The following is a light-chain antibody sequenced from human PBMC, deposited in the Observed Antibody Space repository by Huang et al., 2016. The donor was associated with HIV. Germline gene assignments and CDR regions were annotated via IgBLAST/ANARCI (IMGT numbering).Light chain of an antibody. CDR1: QSLLPTDGKTS. CDR2: GRY. CDR3: MQGIRLPFT. Sequence: DIVMTQTPLSLSVIPGQPASISCKSSQSLLPTDGKTSLYWYLQKPGQSPHLLIYGRYRRHSGGPDRFGGRGSGTDFTLKISRVEADDVGVYCCMQGIRLPFTFGPGTKVDIK. V-gene: IGKV2-29*02. J-gene: IGKJ3*01.